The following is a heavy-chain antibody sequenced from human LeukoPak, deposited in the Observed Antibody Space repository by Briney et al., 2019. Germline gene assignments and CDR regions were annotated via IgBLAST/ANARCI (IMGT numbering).Heavy chain of an antibody. CDR3: ARYYQFGSGYFGH. CDR1: GFSFSSYG. V-gene: IGHV3-30*03. D-gene: IGHD3-3*02. CDR2: ISYDGSNE. J-gene: IGHJ4*02. Sequence: GGSLRLSCAASGFSFSSYGMHWVRQAPGKGLEWVTAISYDGSNEYYADSVKGRFTVSRDNSKNTLSLQMNSLRAEDTAVYYCARYYQFGSGYFGHWGQGTLVTVSS.